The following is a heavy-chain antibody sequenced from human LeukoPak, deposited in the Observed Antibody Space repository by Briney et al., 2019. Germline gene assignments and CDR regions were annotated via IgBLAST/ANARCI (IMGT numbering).Heavy chain of an antibody. V-gene: IGHV5-51*01. CDR1: GYSFTSYW. Sequence: GESLKISCKGSGYSFTSYWIGWVRQMPGKGLEWMGIIYPGDSDTRYSPSFQGQVTISADKSISTAYLQRSSLKASDTAMYYCARAPRGDSSGYYFLNPWGQGTLVTVSS. CDR2: IYPGDSDT. CDR3: ARAPRGDSSGYYFLNP. D-gene: IGHD3-22*01. J-gene: IGHJ5*02.